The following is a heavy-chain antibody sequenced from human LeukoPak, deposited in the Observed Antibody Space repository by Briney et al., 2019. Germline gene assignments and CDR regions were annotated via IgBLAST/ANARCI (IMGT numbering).Heavy chain of an antibody. CDR2: INWNGGVT. Sequence: PGGTLRLSCAASGFTFSSYGMSWVRQAPGKGLEWVSGINWNGGVTGYADSVKGRFNISRDSAKNSLFLQMNSLRDEDTAFYYCARGDGPTVTADYFQNWGQGTLVTVS. CDR3: ARGDGPTVTADYFQN. D-gene: IGHD4-17*01. CDR1: GFTFSSYG. V-gene: IGHV3-20*04. J-gene: IGHJ1*01.